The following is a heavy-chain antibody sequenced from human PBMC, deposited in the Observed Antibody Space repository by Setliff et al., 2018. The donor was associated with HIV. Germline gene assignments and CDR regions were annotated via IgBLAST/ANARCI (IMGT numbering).Heavy chain of an antibody. D-gene: IGHD6-13*01. CDR1: GGTLSNYV. CDR2: IIPMYNIP. J-gene: IGHJ3*02. V-gene: IGHV1-69*13. Sequence: SVKVSCKTSGGTLSNYVITWVRQAPGQGLEWMGMIIPMYNIPAYAQKFQGRVTFTADESTSTAYMELSSLSSEDTAVYYCARDQTGVAAAAFGGGSAWSDEGFDIWGQGTMVTGS. CDR3: ARDQTGVAAAAFGGGSAWSDEGFDI.